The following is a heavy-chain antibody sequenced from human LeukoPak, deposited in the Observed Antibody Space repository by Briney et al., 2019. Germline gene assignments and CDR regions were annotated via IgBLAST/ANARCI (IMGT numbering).Heavy chain of an antibody. J-gene: IGHJ4*02. V-gene: IGHV3-7*01. CDR1: GFTFSDYW. CDR2: IKQDGSDK. Sequence: GGSLRLSCVASGFTFSDYWMSWVRQAPGKGLEWVANIKQDGSDKYYVDSVKGRFTISRDNAKNTLYLQMNSLRAEDTAVYYCARDYGSGEFDYWGQGTLVTVSS. CDR3: ARDYGSGEFDY. D-gene: IGHD3-10*01.